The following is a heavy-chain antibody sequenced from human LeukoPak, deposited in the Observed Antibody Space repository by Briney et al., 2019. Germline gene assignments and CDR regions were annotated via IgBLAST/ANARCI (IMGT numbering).Heavy chain of an antibody. CDR2: IIPILGIA. CDR3: ARVVVAATRVNWFDP. J-gene: IGHJ5*02. V-gene: IGHV1-69*04. CDR1: GGTFSSYA. Sequence: ASVKVSCKASGGTFSSYAISWVRQAPGQGLEWMGRIIPILGIANYAQKFQGRVTITAGKSTSTAYMELSSLRSEDTAVYYCARVVVAATRVNWFDPWGQGTLVTVSS. D-gene: IGHD2-15*01.